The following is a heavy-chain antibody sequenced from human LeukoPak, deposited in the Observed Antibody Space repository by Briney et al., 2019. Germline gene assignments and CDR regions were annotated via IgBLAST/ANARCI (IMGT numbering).Heavy chain of an antibody. D-gene: IGHD3-9*01. J-gene: IGHJ4*02. CDR3: ARGPTREEYDILTGYYKGGYYFDY. V-gene: IGHV4-39*07. CDR2: IYHSGST. CDR1: GGSISSSSYY. Sequence: PSETLSLTCTVSGGSISSSSYYWGWIRQPPGKGLEWIGEIYHSGSTNYNPSLKSRVTISVDKSKNQFSLKLSSVTAADTAVYYCARGPTREEYDILTGYYKGGYYFDYWGQGTLVTVSS.